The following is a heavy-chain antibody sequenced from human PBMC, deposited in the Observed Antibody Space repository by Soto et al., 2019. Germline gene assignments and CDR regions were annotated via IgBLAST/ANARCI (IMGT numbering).Heavy chain of an antibody. Sequence: QVQLVESGGGMVQPGRSLTLSCAASGFTFRTSAMHWVRQAPGKGLQWVAFVSYDGSLKYYADSVKGRFTISRDNSKNTLYLQMNSLRAEDTALYYCSKCGNYDMLTGQGGFDPWGQGTLVTVS. CDR3: SKCGNYDMLTGQGGFDP. J-gene: IGHJ5*02. V-gene: IGHV3-30-3*02. CDR2: VSYDGSLK. D-gene: IGHD3-9*01. CDR1: GFTFRTSA.